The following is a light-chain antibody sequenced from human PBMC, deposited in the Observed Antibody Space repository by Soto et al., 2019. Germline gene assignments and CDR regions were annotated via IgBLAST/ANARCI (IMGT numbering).Light chain of an antibody. Sequence: AIQMTQSPSSLSASVGDRVTITCRASQGIRHYLGWFQQKPGKAPRLLIYAASRLQSGVPARFSGSGVGTDFTLTISSLQPEDFATYYCQQGYAYLLTFGQGTRLEIK. CDR2: AAS. CDR3: QQGYAYLLT. V-gene: IGKV1-6*01. J-gene: IGKJ5*01. CDR1: QGIRHY.